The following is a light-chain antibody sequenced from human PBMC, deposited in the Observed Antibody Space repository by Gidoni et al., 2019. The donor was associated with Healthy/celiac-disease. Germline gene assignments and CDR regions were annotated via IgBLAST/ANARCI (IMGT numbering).Light chain of an antibody. V-gene: IGKV3-11*01. Sequence: ILFPHSPATLSLSPGERATLSCRASQSVSSYLAWYQQKPGQAPRLLIYDASNRATGIPARFSGSGSGTDFTLTISSLEPEDFAVYYCQQRSNWPPWTFGQGTKVEIK. CDR3: QQRSNWPPWT. CDR2: DAS. CDR1: QSVSSY. J-gene: IGKJ1*01.